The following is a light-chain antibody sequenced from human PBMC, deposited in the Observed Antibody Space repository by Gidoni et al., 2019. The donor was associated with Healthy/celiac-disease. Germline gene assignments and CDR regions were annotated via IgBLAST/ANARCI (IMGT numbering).Light chain of an antibody. CDR2: LGS. J-gene: IGKJ2*01. Sequence: DIVMTQSPLSLPVTPGEPASISCRSSQSLLHSNGYNYLDWYLQKPGQSPQLLIYLGSNRASGVPDRFSGSGSGTDFTLKISRVEAEDVGFYYCMQALQPFXQXTKLEIK. CDR3: MQALQP. V-gene: IGKV2-28*01. CDR1: QSLLHSNGYNY.